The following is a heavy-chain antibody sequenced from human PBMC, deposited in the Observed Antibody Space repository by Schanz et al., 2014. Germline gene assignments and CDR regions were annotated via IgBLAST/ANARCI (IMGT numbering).Heavy chain of an antibody. Sequence: EVQVVESGGGFVQPGGSLRLSCAASGFTFSSYSMNWIRQAPGKGLEWLSYISRDGTTSYYADSVKGRFTISRDNAKNSLYLEMTSLRAEDTAMYYCARVLRGVLPATLGDAFDIWGQGTMVTISS. V-gene: IGHV3-48*04. CDR3: ARVLRGVLPATLGDAFDI. CDR1: GFTFSSYS. J-gene: IGHJ3*02. D-gene: IGHD2-15*01. CDR2: ISRDGTTS.